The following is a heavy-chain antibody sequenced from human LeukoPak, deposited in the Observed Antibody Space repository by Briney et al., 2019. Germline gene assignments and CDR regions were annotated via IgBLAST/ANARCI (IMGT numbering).Heavy chain of an antibody. J-gene: IGHJ4*02. CDR1: GFTFSSYW. D-gene: IGHD2-2*01. V-gene: IGHV3-7*05. CDR3: ARELVVPAAMRGDY. Sequence: PGGSLRLSCAASGFTFSSYWMSWVRQAPGKGLEWVANIKQDGSEKYYVDSVKGRFTISRDNAKNSLYLHMNSLRAEDTAVYYCARELVVPAAMRGDYWGQGTLVTVSS. CDR2: IKQDGSEK.